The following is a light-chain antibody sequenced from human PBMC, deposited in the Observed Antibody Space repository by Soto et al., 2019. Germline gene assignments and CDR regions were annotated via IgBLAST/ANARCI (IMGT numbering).Light chain of an antibody. V-gene: IGKV3-20*01. CDR2: GAS. J-gene: IGKJ5*01. Sequence: EIVLTQSPGTLSLSAGERATLSCRASQSVNNYLAWYQQKPGQAPRLLISGASSRATGIPDRFSGSGSGTDFTLTISRLEPEDFALYYCQQYVTSAITFGQGTLLEVK. CDR1: QSVNNY. CDR3: QQYVTSAIT.